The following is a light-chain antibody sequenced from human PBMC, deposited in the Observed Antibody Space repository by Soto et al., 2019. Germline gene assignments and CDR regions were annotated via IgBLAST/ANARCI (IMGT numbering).Light chain of an antibody. CDR2: DAS. CDR1: QNINNY. Sequence: EVVLTQSPATLSLSPGERATLSCRASQNINNYLVWYQQKHGQAPRLLIYDASNRAPGIPARFSGSGSGTDFTLDISSLEPEDFAVYYCQQRTNWPLTFGGGTQVDI. V-gene: IGKV3-11*01. CDR3: QQRTNWPLT. J-gene: IGKJ4*01.